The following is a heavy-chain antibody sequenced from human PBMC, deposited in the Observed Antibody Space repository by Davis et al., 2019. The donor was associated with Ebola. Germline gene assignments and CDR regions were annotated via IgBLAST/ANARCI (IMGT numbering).Heavy chain of an antibody. J-gene: IGHJ4*02. D-gene: IGHD1-26*01. CDR2: ISGSGGST. V-gene: IGHV3-23*01. CDR1: GFTFSTYA. Sequence: GGSLRLSCAASGFTFSTYAMNWVRQAPGKGLEWVSAISGSGGSTYYADSVKGRFTISRDNSKNTLYLQMNSLRAEDTAVYYCARFYSGNYFDYWGQGTLVTVSS. CDR3: ARFYSGNYFDY.